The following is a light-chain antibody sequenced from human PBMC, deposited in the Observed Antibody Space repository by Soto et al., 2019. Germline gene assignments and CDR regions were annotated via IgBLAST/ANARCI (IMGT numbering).Light chain of an antibody. V-gene: IGLV2-8*01. CDR3: ASYAGSSFYV. CDR1: SRDVGAYDY. J-gene: IGLJ1*01. Sequence: QSALTQPPSASGSPGQSVTISCTGTSRDVGAYDYVSWYQQYPGKAPKLIIYHVTKRPSGVPDRFSASKSGNTASLTVSGLQAEDEADYYCASYAGSSFYVFGTGTKLTVL. CDR2: HVT.